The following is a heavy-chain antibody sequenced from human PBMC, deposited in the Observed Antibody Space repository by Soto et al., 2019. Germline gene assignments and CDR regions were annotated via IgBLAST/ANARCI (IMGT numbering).Heavy chain of an antibody. CDR3: ARAENERAGIYRPPDY. Sequence: PSETLSLTCTVSGGSISSGGYYWSWIRQHPGKGLEWIGYIYYSVTTYYNPSLKSRVIISVDTSKNQFSLNLSSVTAADTAVYYCARAENERAGIYRPPDYWGQGTLVTVSS. J-gene: IGHJ4*02. CDR2: IYYSVTT. D-gene: IGHD5-12*01. CDR1: GGSISSGGYY. V-gene: IGHV4-31*03.